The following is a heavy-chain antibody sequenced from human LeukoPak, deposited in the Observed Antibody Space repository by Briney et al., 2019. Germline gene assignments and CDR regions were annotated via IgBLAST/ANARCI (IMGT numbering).Heavy chain of an antibody. J-gene: IGHJ3*02. Sequence: GGSLRLSCAASGFTFSSYAMSWVRQTPGKGLEWVSSVFGGGGTRYSDSVMGRFTISTDNSKNTLYLQMNSLRAEDTAVYYCASHAANDSSGYYYDAFDIWGQGTMVTVSS. CDR2: VFGGGGT. CDR1: GFTFSSYA. CDR3: ASHAANDSSGYYYDAFDI. V-gene: IGHV3-23*01. D-gene: IGHD3-22*01.